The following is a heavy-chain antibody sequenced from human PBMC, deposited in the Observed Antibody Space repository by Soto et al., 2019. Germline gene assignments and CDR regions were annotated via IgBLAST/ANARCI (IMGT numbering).Heavy chain of an antibody. CDR1: GGSFSGYY. Sequence: PSETLSLTCAVYGGSFSGYYWSWIRQPPGKGLEWIGEINHSGSTNYNPSLKSRVTISVDTSKKQFSLKLSSVTAADTAVYYCAKHIVVVTAIAYYYYGMDVWGQGTPVTVSS. V-gene: IGHV4-34*01. CDR3: AKHIVVVTAIAYYYYGMDV. D-gene: IGHD2-21*02. CDR2: INHSGST. J-gene: IGHJ6*02.